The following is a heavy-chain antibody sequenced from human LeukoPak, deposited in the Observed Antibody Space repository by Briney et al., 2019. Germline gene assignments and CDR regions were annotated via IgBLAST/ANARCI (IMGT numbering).Heavy chain of an antibody. Sequence: ASVKVSCKASGYTFTGYYMQWVRQAPGQGLEWMGWINPNSGGTNYAQRFQGRVTMTRDTSIGTAYMELSRLRSDDTAVYYCASLYDSSDHFDYWGQGTLVTVSS. CDR2: INPNSGGT. CDR1: GYTFTGYY. D-gene: IGHD3-22*01. CDR3: ASLYDSSDHFDY. V-gene: IGHV1-2*02. J-gene: IGHJ4*02.